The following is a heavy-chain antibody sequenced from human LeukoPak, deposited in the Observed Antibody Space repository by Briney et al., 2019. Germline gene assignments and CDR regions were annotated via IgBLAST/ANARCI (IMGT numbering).Heavy chain of an antibody. J-gene: IGHJ4*02. CDR1: GFTFSSYA. CDR2: INHSGST. D-gene: IGHD5-12*01. V-gene: IGHV4-34*01. Sequence: GSLRLSCAASGFTFSSYAMSWIRQPPGKGLEWIGEINHSGSTNYNPSLKSRVTISVDTSKNQFSLKLSSVTAADTAVYYCARGRGLRRNFDYWGQGTLVTVSS. CDR3: ARGRGLRRNFDY.